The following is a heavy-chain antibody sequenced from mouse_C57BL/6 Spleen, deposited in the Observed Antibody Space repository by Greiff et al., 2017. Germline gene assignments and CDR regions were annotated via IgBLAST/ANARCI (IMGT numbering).Heavy chain of an antibody. CDR2: IYPSDSET. CDR3: ARGYYGSSSYFDY. D-gene: IGHD1-1*01. V-gene: IGHV1-61*01. CDR1: GYTFTSYW. Sequence: QVQLQQPGAELVRPGSSVKLSCKASGYTFTSYWMDWVKQRPGQGLEWIGNIYPSDSETNYNQKFKDKATLTVDKSSSTAYMQLSSLTSEDSAVYYCARGYYGSSSYFDYWGQGTTLTVSS. J-gene: IGHJ2*01.